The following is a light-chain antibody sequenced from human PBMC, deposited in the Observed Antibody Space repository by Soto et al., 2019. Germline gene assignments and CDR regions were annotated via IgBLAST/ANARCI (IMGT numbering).Light chain of an antibody. V-gene: IGKV3-20*01. J-gene: IGKJ4*01. Sequence: EVVMTQSPATLSVSPGEGVTLSCRASQGIGDTLAWYQHKPGQTPRLLIYDTSSRATGIPDRFSGSGSGTDFTLTISRLESEDFAVYHCQQYGSSPLTFGGGTKVEIK. CDR1: QGIGDT. CDR3: QQYGSSPLT. CDR2: DTS.